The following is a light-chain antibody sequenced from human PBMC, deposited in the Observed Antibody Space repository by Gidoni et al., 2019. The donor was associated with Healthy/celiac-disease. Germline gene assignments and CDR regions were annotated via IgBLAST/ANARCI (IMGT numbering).Light chain of an antibody. CDR1: QSISSW. V-gene: IGKV1-5*03. CDR2: KSS. CDR3: QQYNSYPYT. Sequence: DIQMTQSPSTLSASVGDRVTITCRASQSISSWLAWYQQKPGKAPKLLIYKSSSLESGVPSRFSGSGSGTEFTLTISSLQPDDFATYYCQQYNSYPYTFGQGTKLEIK. J-gene: IGKJ2*01.